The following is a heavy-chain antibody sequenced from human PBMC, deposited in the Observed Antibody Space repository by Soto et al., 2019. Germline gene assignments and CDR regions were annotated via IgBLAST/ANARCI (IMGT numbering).Heavy chain of an antibody. CDR2: IYPCDSDT. J-gene: IGHJ6*02. V-gene: IGHV5-51*01. CDR1: GYSFTSYW. CDR3: ATHTQYQLLSEYYYYGMDV. Sequence: PGESLKISCKGSGYSFTSYWIGWVRQMPGKGLEWMGIIYPCDSDTRYSPSFQGQVTISADKSISTAYLQWSSLKASDTAMYYCATHTQYQLLSEYYYYGMDVWGQGTXVTVSS. D-gene: IGHD2-2*01.